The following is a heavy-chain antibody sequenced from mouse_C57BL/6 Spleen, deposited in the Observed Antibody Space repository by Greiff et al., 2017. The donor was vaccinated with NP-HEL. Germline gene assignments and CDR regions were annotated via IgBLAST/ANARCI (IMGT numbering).Heavy chain of an antibody. CDR2: IRSKSSNYAT. J-gene: IGHJ1*03. CDR3: VRETDYYGSSYWYFDV. Sequence: DVKLVESGGGLVQPKGSLKLSCAASGFTFNTYAMHWVRQAPGKGLEWVARIRSKSSNYATYYADSVKDRFTISRDDSQSMLYLQMNNLKTEDTAMYYCVRETDYYGSSYWYFDVWGTGTTVTVSS. V-gene: IGHV10-3*01. D-gene: IGHD1-1*01. CDR1: GFTFNTYA.